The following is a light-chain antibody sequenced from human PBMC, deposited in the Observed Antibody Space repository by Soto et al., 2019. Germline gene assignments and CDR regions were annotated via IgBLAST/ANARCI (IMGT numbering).Light chain of an antibody. CDR2: AAS. CDR1: QGISSY. V-gene: IGKV1-9*01. CDR3: QRVNSYPVT. Sequence: DIQLTQSPSFLSASVGDRVTITCRASQGISSYLAWYQQKPGKAPKLLIFAASTLQSGVPSRFSGSGSGTEFTLTISSLQPEDFATYYCQRVNSYPVTFGGGTKVEI. J-gene: IGKJ4*01.